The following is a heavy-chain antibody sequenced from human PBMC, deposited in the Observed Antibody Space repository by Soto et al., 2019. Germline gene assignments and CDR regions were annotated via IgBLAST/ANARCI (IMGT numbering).Heavy chain of an antibody. CDR3: ARDSCSGGSCYFSARDY. V-gene: IGHV1-69*13. D-gene: IGHD2-15*01. Sequence: ASVKVSCKASGGTFSSYAISWVRQAPEQGLEWMGGIIPIFGTANYAQKFQGRVTITADESTSTAYMELSSLRSEDTAVYYCARDSCSGGSCYFSARDYWGQGTLVTVSS. CDR1: GGTFSSYA. CDR2: IIPIFGTA. J-gene: IGHJ4*02.